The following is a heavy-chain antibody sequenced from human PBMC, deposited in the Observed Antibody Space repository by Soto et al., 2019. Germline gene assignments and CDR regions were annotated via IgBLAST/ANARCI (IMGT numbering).Heavy chain of an antibody. CDR2: ISSNGGST. J-gene: IGHJ4*02. V-gene: IGHV3-64D*06. CDR1: GFTFSSYA. D-gene: IGHD7-27*01. Sequence: GGSLRLSCSASGFTFSSYAMHWVRQAPGKGLEYVSAISSNGGSTYYADSVKGRFTISRDNSKNTLYLQMSSLRAEDTAVYYCVKESPTGDRFLFDYWGQGTLVTVSS. CDR3: VKESPTGDRFLFDY.